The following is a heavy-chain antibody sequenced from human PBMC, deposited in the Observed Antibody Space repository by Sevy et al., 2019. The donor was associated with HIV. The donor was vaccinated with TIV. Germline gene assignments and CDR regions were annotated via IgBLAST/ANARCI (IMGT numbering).Heavy chain of an antibody. Sequence: GGSLRLSCAASGFTFDDYAMHWVRQAPGKGLEWVSGISWNSGSIGYADSVKGRFTISRDNAKNSQYLQMNSLGAEDTDLYYCAKDRRYDFWSGPGAFDIWGQGTMVTVSS. CDR3: AKDRRYDFWSGPGAFDI. V-gene: IGHV3-9*01. D-gene: IGHD3-3*01. CDR1: GFTFDDYA. J-gene: IGHJ3*02. CDR2: ISWNSGSI.